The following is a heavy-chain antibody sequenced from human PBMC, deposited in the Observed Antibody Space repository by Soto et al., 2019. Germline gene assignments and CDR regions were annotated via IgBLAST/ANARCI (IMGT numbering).Heavy chain of an antibody. D-gene: IGHD3-10*01. V-gene: IGHV2-5*01. CDR3: AHSPLLLWFGELFINFDY. J-gene: IGHJ4*02. CDR2: IYWNDDK. CDR1: GFSLSTSGVG. Sequence: GSGPTLVNPTRTLTLTCTFSGFSLSTSGVGVGWIRQPPGKALEWLALIYWNDDKRYSPSLKSRLTITKDTSKNQVVLTMTNMDPVDTATYYCAHSPLLLWFGELFINFDYWGQGTLVTVSS.